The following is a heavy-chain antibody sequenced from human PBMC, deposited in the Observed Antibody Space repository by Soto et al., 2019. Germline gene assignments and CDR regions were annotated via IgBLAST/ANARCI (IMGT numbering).Heavy chain of an antibody. Sequence: PSETLSLTCTVSGGSISSYYWSWIRQPPGKGLEWIGYIYYSGSTNYNPSLKSRVTISVDTSKNQFSLKLSSVTAADTAVYYCARGGKNYDILTGYYPRPLDYWGQGTLVTVS. CDR3: ARGGKNYDILTGYYPRPLDY. D-gene: IGHD3-9*01. CDR2: IYYSGST. V-gene: IGHV4-59*01. CDR1: GGSISSYY. J-gene: IGHJ4*02.